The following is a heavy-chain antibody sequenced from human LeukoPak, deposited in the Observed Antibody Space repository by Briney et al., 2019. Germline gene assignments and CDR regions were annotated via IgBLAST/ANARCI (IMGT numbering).Heavy chain of an antibody. D-gene: IGHD2-2*01. CDR1: GGTFSSYA. CDR2: IIPIFGTA. J-gene: IGHJ4*02. V-gene: IGHV1-69*05. Sequence: SVKVSCKASGGTFSSYAISWVRQAPGQGLEWMGGIIPIFGTANYTQKFQGRVTITTDESTSTAYMELSSLRSEDTAVYYCASGRDCSSTSCYYYFDYWGQGTLVTVSS. CDR3: ASGRDCSSTSCYYYFDY.